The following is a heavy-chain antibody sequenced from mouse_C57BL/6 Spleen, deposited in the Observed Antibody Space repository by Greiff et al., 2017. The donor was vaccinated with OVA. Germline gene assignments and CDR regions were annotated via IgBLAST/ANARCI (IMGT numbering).Heavy chain of an antibody. J-gene: IGHJ4*01. V-gene: IGHV3-1*01. CDR2: LSYSGST. CDR1: GYSITSGYD. CDR3: AMSELCYAMDY. Sequence: EVKLVESGPGMVKPSQSLSLTCTVTGYSITSGYDWHWIRHFPGNQLEWMGYLSYSGSTNYNQSLTSRISITHDTSKNQFFLKLNSGTTEDTATYYFAMSELCYAMDYWGQGTSVTVSS.